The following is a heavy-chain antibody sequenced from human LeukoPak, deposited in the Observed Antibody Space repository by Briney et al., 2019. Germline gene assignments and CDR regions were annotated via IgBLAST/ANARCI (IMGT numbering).Heavy chain of an antibody. CDR3: VRILSKAPDV. CDR1: GFIFSDFW. J-gene: IGHJ6*02. D-gene: IGHD2-15*01. Sequence: GGSLRLSCAASGFIFSDFWMTWVRQAPGKGLEWVANIKGDGSEGNYVGSVKGRFTVSRDNAKNLLYLQLNNLRAEDTAVYYCVRILSKAPDVWGQGTTVTVSS. CDR2: IKGDGSEG. V-gene: IGHV3-7*01.